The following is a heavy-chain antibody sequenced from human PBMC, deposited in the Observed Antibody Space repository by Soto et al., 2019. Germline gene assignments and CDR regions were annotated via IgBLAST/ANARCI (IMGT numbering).Heavy chain of an antibody. CDR2: IIPLFGTA. J-gene: IGHJ4*02. CDR1: GGTFSTYA. CDR3: ARGVHYDSSGYYYFY. D-gene: IGHD3-22*01. Sequence: SVKVSCKASGGTFSTYAIDWVRQAPGQGLERMGGIIPLFGTAKYAQNFQGRIKITADESTNTAYMELRSLRSQDTAVYYCARGVHYDSSGYYYFYWGQGTLVTVSS. V-gene: IGHV1-69*13.